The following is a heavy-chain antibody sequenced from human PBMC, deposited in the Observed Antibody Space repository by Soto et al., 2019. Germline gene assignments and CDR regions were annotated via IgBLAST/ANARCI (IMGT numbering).Heavy chain of an antibody. CDR2: INSDGSST. D-gene: IGHD1-26*01. Sequence: EVQLVESGGGLVQTGGSLRLSCAASGFTFSSYWMHWVRQAPGKGLVWVSRINSDGSSTSYADSVKGRFTISRDNAKNTLYLQMNSLRDEDTAVYYCARGGSLNWYFDLWGRGTLVTVSS. CDR3: ARGGSLNWYFDL. CDR1: GFTFSSYW. V-gene: IGHV3-74*01. J-gene: IGHJ2*01.